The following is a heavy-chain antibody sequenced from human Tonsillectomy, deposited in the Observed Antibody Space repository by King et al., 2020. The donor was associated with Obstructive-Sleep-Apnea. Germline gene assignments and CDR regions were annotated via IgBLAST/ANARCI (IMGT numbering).Heavy chain of an antibody. CDR2: ISHNGGYK. V-gene: IGHV3-30*04. J-gene: IGHJ4*02. Sequence: HVQLVESGGGVVQPGRSLRLSCAASGFTFSSYAMHWVRQAPGQGLEWVAVISHNGGYKYYTDSVKGRFTISRDNSESTLYLQMNTLKIEDTAVYFCVRGSPNENYWGDYWGQGTLVTVSS. CDR3: VRGSPNENYWGDY. D-gene: IGHD7-27*01. CDR1: GFTFSSYA.